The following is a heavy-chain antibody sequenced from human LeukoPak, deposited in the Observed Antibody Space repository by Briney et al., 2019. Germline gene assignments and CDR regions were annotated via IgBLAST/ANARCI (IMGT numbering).Heavy chain of an antibody. Sequence: PGRSLRLSCTASGFTFGDYVMSWVRQAPGKGLEWVGFIRSKGYGGTTEYAASVKGRFTISRDDSKSFAYLQISSLKTEDTGVYYCTRGAYAVGYWGQGTLVTVSS. J-gene: IGHJ4*02. CDR2: IRSKGYGGTT. D-gene: IGHD4-23*01. CDR3: TRGAYAVGY. V-gene: IGHV3-49*04. CDR1: GFTFGDYV.